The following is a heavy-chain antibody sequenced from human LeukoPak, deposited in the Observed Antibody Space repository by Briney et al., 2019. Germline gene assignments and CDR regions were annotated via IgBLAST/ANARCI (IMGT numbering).Heavy chain of an antibody. CDR3: AKDLNYYPSSSVDY. J-gene: IGHJ4*02. D-gene: IGHD3-10*01. CDR2: IKSSGGSA. CDR1: GFTFSSYA. V-gene: IGHV3-23*01. Sequence: PGGSLRLSCAASGFTFSSYAMGWVRQAPGKGLEWVSAIKSSGGSAYYAYSVQGRFTITRDTSKHTLYLQMNSLRAEHTAVYYCAKDLNYYPSSSVDYCGQGTLVTVSS.